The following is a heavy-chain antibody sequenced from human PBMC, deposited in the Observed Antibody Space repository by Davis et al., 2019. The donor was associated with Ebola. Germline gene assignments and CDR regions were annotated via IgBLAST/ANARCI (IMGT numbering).Heavy chain of an antibody. CDR2: ISGSGATT. D-gene: IGHD3-16*01. V-gene: IGHV3-23*01. Sequence: GESLKISCTASEFSITDDFMSWVRQAPGKGLEWVSGISGSGATTYYADSVKGRFTISRDNSKNTLYLQMNSLKAEDTAVYFCATSESFFDYAAYFHSWGQGTLLTVSS. J-gene: IGHJ4*02. CDR3: ATSESFFDYAAYFHS. CDR1: EFSITDDF.